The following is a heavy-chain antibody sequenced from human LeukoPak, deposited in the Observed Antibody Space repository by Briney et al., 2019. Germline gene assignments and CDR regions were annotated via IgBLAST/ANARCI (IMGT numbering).Heavy chain of an antibody. CDR2: ISSTGSNT. CDR1: GFTFSSSS. D-gene: IGHD2-15*01. V-gene: IGHV3-21*01. J-gene: IGHJ4*02. CDR3: AGELVVKQDLAY. Sequence: PGGSLRLSCAASGFTFSSSSMYWVRQAPGKGLEWVSSISSTGSNTYYADSVRGRFTISRDNAKNSLYLQMNSLRAEDTAVYYCAGELVVKQDLAYWGQGTLVTVSS.